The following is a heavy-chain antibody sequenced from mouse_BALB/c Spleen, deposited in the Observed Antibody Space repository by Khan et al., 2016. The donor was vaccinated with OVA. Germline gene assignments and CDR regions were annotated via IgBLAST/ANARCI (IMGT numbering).Heavy chain of an antibody. Sequence: VQLKESGAELVRPGALVKLSCKGSGFNIKDYYLHWVKQRPEQGLEWIGWIDPENDNTIYDPKFQGKASITADTSSNTAYLQLSSLTSEDTAVYYCTRDGYSPWFAYWGQGTLITVSA. V-gene: IGHV14-1*02. CDR2: IDPENDNT. CDR3: TRDGYSPWFAY. J-gene: IGHJ3*01. CDR1: GFNIKDYY. D-gene: IGHD2-3*01.